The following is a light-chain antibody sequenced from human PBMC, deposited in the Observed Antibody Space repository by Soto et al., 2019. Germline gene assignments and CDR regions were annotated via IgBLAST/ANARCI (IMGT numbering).Light chain of an antibody. Sequence: EIVLTQSPATLSLSPGERATLSCMASQSVSSYLAWYQQRPGQAPRLLIYDASNRSTGIPARFSVSGSGTDFTLTISSLEPEDFAVYYCQQRRNWPRTFGQGTKVEIK. CDR3: QQRRNWPRT. CDR2: DAS. J-gene: IGKJ1*01. V-gene: IGKV3-11*01. CDR1: QSVSSY.